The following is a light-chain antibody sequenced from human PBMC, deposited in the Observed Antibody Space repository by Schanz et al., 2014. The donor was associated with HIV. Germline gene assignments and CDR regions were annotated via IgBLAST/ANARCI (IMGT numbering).Light chain of an antibody. V-gene: IGKV1-9*01. Sequence: IQLTQSPSSLSASVGDRVTITCRASQGISSYLAWHQQKPGRAPKLLIYAASTLQSGVPSRFSGSGSETDFTLTINGLQPDDFATYYCQQLNSFPYTFGQGTKLQIK. CDR2: AAS. CDR3: QQLNSFPYT. J-gene: IGKJ2*01. CDR1: QGISSY.